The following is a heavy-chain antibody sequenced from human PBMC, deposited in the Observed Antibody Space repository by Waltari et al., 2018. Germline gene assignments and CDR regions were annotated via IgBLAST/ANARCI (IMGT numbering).Heavy chain of an antibody. CDR3: ARACRQQRYYYGMDV. V-gene: IGHV4-34*01. CDR1: GGSFSGYY. Sequence: QVQLQQWGAGLLKPSETLSLTCAVYGGSFSGYYWSWIRQPPGKGLEWIGEINHSGSTNYNPALKSRVTRAVDTSKNQFSLKLSSVTAADTAVYYCARACRQQRYYYGMDVWGQGTTVTVSS. CDR2: INHSGST. D-gene: IGHD6-13*01. J-gene: IGHJ6*02.